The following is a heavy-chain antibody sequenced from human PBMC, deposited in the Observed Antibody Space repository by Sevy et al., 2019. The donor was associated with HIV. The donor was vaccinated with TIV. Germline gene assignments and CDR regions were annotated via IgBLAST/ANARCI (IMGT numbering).Heavy chain of an antibody. CDR2: ISWDGGST. J-gene: IGHJ4*02. Sequence: GGSLRLSCAASGFTFEDYTMHWVRQAPGKGLEWVSLISWDGGSTYYADSVKGRFTISRDNSKNSLYLQMNSLRTEDTALYYCAKDGSSGDYYFDYWGQGTLVTVSS. CDR1: GFTFEDYT. D-gene: IGHD3-22*01. CDR3: AKDGSSGDYYFDY. V-gene: IGHV3-43*01.